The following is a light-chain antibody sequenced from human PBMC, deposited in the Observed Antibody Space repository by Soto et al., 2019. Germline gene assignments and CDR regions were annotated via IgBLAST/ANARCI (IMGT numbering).Light chain of an antibody. CDR3: KHYNNWPWT. J-gene: IGKJ1*01. Sequence: ETVMTQSPATLSVSPGESATLSCRASHSVGSTLAWYQQKPGQAHRLLMYDTSTRATGIQARFSGSGSGTEFTLTIRSLQSDDFAVYYCKHYNNWPWTVGQGTKVDIK. CDR2: DTS. CDR1: HSVGST. V-gene: IGKV3-15*01.